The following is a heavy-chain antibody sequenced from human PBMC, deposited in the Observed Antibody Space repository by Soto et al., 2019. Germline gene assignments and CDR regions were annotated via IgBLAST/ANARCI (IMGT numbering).Heavy chain of an antibody. V-gene: IGHV4-34*01. CDR3: ARTYCSSTSCYYRGQQLVRHYYYYYMDV. J-gene: IGHJ6*03. CDR1: GGSFSGYY. D-gene: IGHD2-2*01. Sequence: SETLSLTCAVYGGSFSGYYWSWIRQPPGKGLEWIGEINHSGSTNYNPSLKSRVTISVDTSKNQFSLKLSSVTAADTAVYYCARTYCSSTSCYYRGQQLVRHYYYYYMDVWGKGTTVTVSS. CDR2: INHSGST.